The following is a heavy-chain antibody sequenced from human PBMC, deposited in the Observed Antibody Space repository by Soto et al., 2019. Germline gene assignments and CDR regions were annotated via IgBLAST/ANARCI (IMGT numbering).Heavy chain of an antibody. J-gene: IGHJ4*02. D-gene: IGHD6-19*01. CDR3: AKGSVGSGWY. Sequence: GGSLRLSCAASGFTFSSYGMHWVRQAPGKGLEWVAVIWYDGGNKYYADSVKGRFTISRDNSKNTLYLQMNSLRAEDTDVYYWAKGSVGSGWYWGQGTLVTVSS. V-gene: IGHV3-33*06. CDR1: GFTFSSYG. CDR2: IWYDGGNK.